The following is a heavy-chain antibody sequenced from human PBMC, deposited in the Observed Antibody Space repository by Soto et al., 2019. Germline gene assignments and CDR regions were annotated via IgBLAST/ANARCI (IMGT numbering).Heavy chain of an antibody. CDR3: VTHSGGHYGMDV. J-gene: IGHJ6*02. Sequence: GGSLRLSCAASGFTFSTFAMSWVRQAPGKGPEWVSVISGGGGTTYYADSVKGRVTISRDNFKNTLYLQMISLRVEDTATYYRVTHSGGHYGMDVWGQGTTVTVSS. D-gene: IGHD3-16*01. CDR1: GFTFSTFA. CDR2: ISGGGGTT. V-gene: IGHV3-23*01.